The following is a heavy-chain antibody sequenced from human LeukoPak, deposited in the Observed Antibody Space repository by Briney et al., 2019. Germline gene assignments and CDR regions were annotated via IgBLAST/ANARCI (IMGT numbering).Heavy chain of an antibody. V-gene: IGHV3-23*01. CDR3: GRGGLPDIVLVVAAPPAY. D-gene: IGHD2-15*01. J-gene: IGHJ4*02. CDR2: YCWSGFDT. CDR1: GFDLANYA. Sequence: GSLRLSCTGPGFDLANYALSWVRPASGEVPELISCYCWSGFDTYLADSVKGRFTISRDNSRNTLYLHMNSLRADDTAMYYCGRGGLPDIVLVVAAPPAYWGQGTQVTVSS.